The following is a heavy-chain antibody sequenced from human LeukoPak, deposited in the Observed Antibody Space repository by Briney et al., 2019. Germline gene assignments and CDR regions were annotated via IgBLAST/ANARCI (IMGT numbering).Heavy chain of an antibody. J-gene: IGHJ4*02. Sequence: PGGSLRLSCAASGFTFSSYSMNWVRQAPGKGLEWVSSISSSSSYIYYADSVKGRFTISRDNAKNTLYLQMNSLRAEDTAVYYCAKGVGYDILTGYCDYWGQGTLVTVSS. CDR3: AKGVGYDILTGYCDY. CDR1: GFTFSSYS. D-gene: IGHD3-9*01. V-gene: IGHV3-21*04. CDR2: ISSSSSYI.